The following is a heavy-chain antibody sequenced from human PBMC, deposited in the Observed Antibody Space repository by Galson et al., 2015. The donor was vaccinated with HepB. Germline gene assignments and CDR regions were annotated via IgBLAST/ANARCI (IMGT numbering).Heavy chain of an antibody. CDR3: ARDFVDSSGWYDGFDY. J-gene: IGHJ4*02. Sequence: SVKVSCKASGYTFTNYAISWVRQAPGQGLEWMGWISAYNGNTNYAQKLQGRVTMTTDTSTSTAYMDLRSLRSDDTAVYYCARDFVDSSGWYDGFDYWGQGILVTVSS. CDR2: ISAYNGNT. CDR1: GYTFTNYA. D-gene: IGHD6-19*01. V-gene: IGHV1-18*04.